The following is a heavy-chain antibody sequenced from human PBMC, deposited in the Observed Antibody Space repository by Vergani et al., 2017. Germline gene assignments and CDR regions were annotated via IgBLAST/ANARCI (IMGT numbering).Heavy chain of an antibody. V-gene: IGHV4-30-4*08. J-gene: IGHJ4*02. CDR3: TRQPHEGASGPPSVPT. D-gene: IGHD1-26*01. CDR1: GITFKNA. CDR2: IYYSGST. Sequence: VQVVESGGGLIKPGGSLRLSCVVSGITFKNAWINWVRQAPGKGLEWIGYIYYSGSTYYNPSLKSRVTISVDTSKNQFSLKLSSETAADTAVYYCTRQPHEGASGPPSVPTWGQGISVIVSS.